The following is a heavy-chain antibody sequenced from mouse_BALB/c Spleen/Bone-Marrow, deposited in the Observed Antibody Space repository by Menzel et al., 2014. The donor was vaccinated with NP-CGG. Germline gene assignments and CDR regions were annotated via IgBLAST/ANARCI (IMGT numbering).Heavy chain of an antibody. CDR1: GFTFTDYY. J-gene: IGHJ2*01. CDR2: IRNKANGYTT. CDR3: ARALIVFDY. V-gene: IGHV7-3*02. Sequence: EVKVVESGGGLVQPGGSPRLSCATSGFTFTDYYMSWVRQPPGKALEWLGFIRNKANGYTTEYSASVKGRFTISRDNSQSILYLQMNTLRAEDSATYYCARALIVFDYWGQGTTLTVSS.